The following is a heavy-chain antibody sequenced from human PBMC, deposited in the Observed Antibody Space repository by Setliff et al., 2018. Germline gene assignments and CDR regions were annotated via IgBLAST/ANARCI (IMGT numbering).Heavy chain of an antibody. V-gene: IGHV1-69*05. J-gene: IGHJ6*03. D-gene: IGHD5-12*01. CDR3: ARERGDIVTTTSYYYYLDV. CDR1: GGTFKNYG. CDR2: IIPFFGTT. Sequence: SVKVSCKASGGTFKNYGISWVRQAPGQGLEWMGGIIPFFGTTNYAQRFQGRVTITTDESTSTAYMELSSLSSEDTAVYYCARERGDIVTTTSYYYYLDVWGKGTTVTVSS.